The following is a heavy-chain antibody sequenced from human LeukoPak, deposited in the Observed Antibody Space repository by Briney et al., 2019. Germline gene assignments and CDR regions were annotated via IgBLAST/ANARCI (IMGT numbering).Heavy chain of an antibody. CDR2: IYPGGST. D-gene: IGHD6-19*01. J-gene: IGHJ4*02. Sequence: PSETLSLTCAVSGGYISSSSYYWGWIRQPPGRGLEWIGSIYPGGSTYYNPSRKSRVTISVDTSKNQFSLKLSSVTAADTAVYYRARSSGWPYYFDYWGQGTLVTVSS. CDR3: ARSSGWPYYFDY. V-gene: IGHV4-39*01. CDR1: GGYISSSSYY.